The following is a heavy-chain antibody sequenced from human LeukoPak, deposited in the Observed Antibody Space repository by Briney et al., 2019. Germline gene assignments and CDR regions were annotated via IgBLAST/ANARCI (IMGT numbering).Heavy chain of an antibody. CDR1: GFTFSSYG. J-gene: IGHJ3*02. CDR3: ARSYSSSPDRAFDI. Sequence: PGGSLRLSCAASGFTFSSYGMHWVRQAPGKGLEWVAVISSDGGNKYYADSVKGRFTISRDNSKNTLYLQMNSLRAEDTAVYYCARSYSSSPDRAFDIWGQGTMVTVSS. V-gene: IGHV3-30*03. D-gene: IGHD6-13*01. CDR2: ISSDGGNK.